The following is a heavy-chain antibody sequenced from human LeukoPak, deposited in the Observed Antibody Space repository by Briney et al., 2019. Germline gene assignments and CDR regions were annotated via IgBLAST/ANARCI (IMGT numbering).Heavy chain of an antibody. CDR1: RFTFSSYG. D-gene: IGHD3-10*01. Sequence: PGGSLRLSCAASRFTFSSYGMHWVRQAPGKGLEWVAFIRYDASNKYYADSVKGRFTISRDNSKNTLYLQMNSLRAEDTAVYYCAKVNYITMVRGVIDPWGQGTLVTVSS. V-gene: IGHV3-30*02. J-gene: IGHJ5*02. CDR2: IRYDASNK. CDR3: AKVNYITMVRGVIDP.